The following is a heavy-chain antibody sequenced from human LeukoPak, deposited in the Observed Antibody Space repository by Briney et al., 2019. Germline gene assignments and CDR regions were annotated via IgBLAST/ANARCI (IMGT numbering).Heavy chain of an antibody. J-gene: IGHJ6*02. D-gene: IGHD3-16*01. CDR2: ISGSGGST. V-gene: IGHV3-23*01. CDR1: GFTFSSYA. CDR3: ARDRIWGFWTPLSDYAMDV. Sequence: GGSLRLSCAASGFTFSSYAMSWVRQAPGKGLEWVSAISGSGGSTYYADSVKGRFTISRDNSKNTLYLQMNSLRAEDTAVYFCARDRIWGFWTPLSDYAMDVWGQGTTVTVSS.